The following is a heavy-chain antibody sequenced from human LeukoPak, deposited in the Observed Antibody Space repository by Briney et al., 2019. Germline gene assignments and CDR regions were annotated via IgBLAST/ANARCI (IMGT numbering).Heavy chain of an antibody. V-gene: IGHV1-46*01. Sequence: ASVKVSCKASGYTFTSYYMHWVRQAPGQGLEWMGIINPSGGSTSYAQKFQGRVTMTRDMSTSTVYMELSSLRSEDTAVYYSAREVAGTGYFDYWGQGTLVTASS. CDR2: INPSGGST. CDR3: AREVAGTGYFDY. D-gene: IGHD6-19*01. J-gene: IGHJ4*02. CDR1: GYTFTSYY.